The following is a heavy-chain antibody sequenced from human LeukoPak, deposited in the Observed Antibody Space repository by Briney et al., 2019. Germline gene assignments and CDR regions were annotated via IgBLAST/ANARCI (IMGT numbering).Heavy chain of an antibody. CDR1: GFTFSSYS. CDR2: ITSSSSYI. J-gene: IGHJ4*02. D-gene: IGHD2-15*01. Sequence: GGSLRLTCAASGFTFSSYSMNWVRQAPGKGLEWVSSITSSSSYIYYADSVKGRFTISRDNAKNSLYLQMNSLRAEDTAVYYCARDSSILARYYFDYWGQGTLVAVSS. V-gene: IGHV3-21*06. CDR3: ARDSSILARYYFDY.